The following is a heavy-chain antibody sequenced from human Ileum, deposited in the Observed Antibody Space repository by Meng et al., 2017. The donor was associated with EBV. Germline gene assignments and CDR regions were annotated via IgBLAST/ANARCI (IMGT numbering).Heavy chain of an antibody. V-gene: IGHV4-61*03. CDR3: AYYFVGRGGTGS. CDR2: MYDSESA. CDR1: CASVSSNDYN. Sequence: QLPLAELGPGSVKPLGTLAPPCSVSCASVSSNDYNWRWIRQSPGKGLEWIGCMYDSESARYNPSLNRRVTISIDTTRNNFVLKLTSVTTADTAVYYCAYYFVGRGGTGSWGQGTLVTVAS. D-gene: IGHD2/OR15-2a*01. J-gene: IGHJ5*02.